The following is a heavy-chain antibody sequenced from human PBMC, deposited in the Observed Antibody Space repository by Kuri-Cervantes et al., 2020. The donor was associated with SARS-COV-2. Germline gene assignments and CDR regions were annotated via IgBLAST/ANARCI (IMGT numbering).Heavy chain of an antibody. D-gene: IGHD3-3*01. CDR1: GGSTSSYY. Sequence: SETLSLTCTVSGGSTSSYYWSWIRQPPGKGLEWTGYIYYSGSTNYNPSLKSRVTISVDTSKNQFSLKLSSVTAADTAVYYCARGLEFWSGYSIFRYFDYWGQGTLVTVSS. V-gene: IGHV4-59*12. J-gene: IGHJ4*02. CDR2: IYYSGST. CDR3: ARGLEFWSGYSIFRYFDY.